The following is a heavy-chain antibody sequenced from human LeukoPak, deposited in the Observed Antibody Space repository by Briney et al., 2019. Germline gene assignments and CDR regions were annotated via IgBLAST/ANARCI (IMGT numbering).Heavy chain of an antibody. Sequence: PSETLSLTCAVYGGSFSGYYWSWIRQPPGKGLEWIGEINHSGSTNYNPSLKSRVTISVDTSKNQFSLKLSSVTAADTAVYYCARGNIVVVPVAITLRVYGMDVWGKGTTVTVSS. CDR1: GGSFSGYY. V-gene: IGHV4-34*01. J-gene: IGHJ6*04. CDR3: ARGNIVVVPVAITLRVYGMDV. D-gene: IGHD2-2*01. CDR2: INHSGST.